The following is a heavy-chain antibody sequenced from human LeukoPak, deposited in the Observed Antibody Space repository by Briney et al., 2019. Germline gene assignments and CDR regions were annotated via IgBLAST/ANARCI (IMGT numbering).Heavy chain of an antibody. CDR2: ISAYNGNT. CDR3: ARGLPVKRRGYSGYAGDY. V-gene: IGHV1-18*01. D-gene: IGHD5-12*01. Sequence: GASVKVSCKASGYTSTSYGISWVRQAPGQGLEWMGWISAYNGNTNYAQKLQGRVTMTTDTSTSTAYMELRSLRSDDTAVYYCARGLPVKRRGYSGYAGDYWGQGTLVTVSS. J-gene: IGHJ4*02. CDR1: GYTSTSYG.